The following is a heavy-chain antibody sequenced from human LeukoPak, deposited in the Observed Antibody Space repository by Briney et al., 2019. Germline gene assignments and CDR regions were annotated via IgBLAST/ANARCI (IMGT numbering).Heavy chain of an antibody. CDR1: GASISSYY. D-gene: IGHD1-26*01. V-gene: IGHV4-59*01. J-gene: IGHJ4*02. Sequence: SETLSLTCTVSGASISSYYWTWIRQPPGKELEWVGHIYYSGSIYYNPSLESRVTISIDTSESQFSLKLASLTAADTAVYFCAGLQVAATALDHWGQGTLVTVSS. CDR3: AGLQVAATALDH. CDR2: IYYSGSI.